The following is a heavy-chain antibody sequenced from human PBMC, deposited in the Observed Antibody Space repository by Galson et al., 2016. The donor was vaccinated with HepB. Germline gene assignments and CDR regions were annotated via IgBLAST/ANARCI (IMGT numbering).Heavy chain of an antibody. CDR2: ISSNGSST. V-gene: IGHV3-64D*06. CDR3: VKGSTIFGVVIKNNYYFGMDV. J-gene: IGHJ6*02. Sequence: SLRLSCAASGFTFSSCSMHWVCQAPGKGLEYVSTISSNGSSTYYADSVKGRFTISRDNSKNTLYLQMSSLRAEDTAVYYCVKGSTIFGVVIKNNYYFGMDVWGQGTTVTVSS. D-gene: IGHD3-3*01. CDR1: GFTFSSCS.